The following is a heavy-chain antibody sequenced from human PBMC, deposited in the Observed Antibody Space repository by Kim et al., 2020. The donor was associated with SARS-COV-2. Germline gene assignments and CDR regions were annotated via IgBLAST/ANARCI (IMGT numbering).Heavy chain of an antibody. V-gene: IGHV3-30*01. J-gene: IGHJ4*02. CDR3: ARLTYYFDY. CDR2: SKK. Sequence: SKKSYADSVKGRFTNPRDNSKNTLYLQMNSLRDEDTAVYYCARLTYYFDYWGQGTLVTVSS.